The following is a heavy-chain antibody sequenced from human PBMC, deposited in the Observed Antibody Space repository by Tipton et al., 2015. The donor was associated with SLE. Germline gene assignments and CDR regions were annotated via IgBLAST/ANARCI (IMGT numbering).Heavy chain of an antibody. CDR3: ATGWYSSSSFDY. J-gene: IGHJ4*01. D-gene: IGHD6-13*01. V-gene: IGHV4-38-2*01. CDR1: GNDISRGNY. CDR2: IFPSGNS. Sequence: GLVKPSETLSLTCAVSGNDISRGNYWGWIRQSQGKGLEWIGSIFPSGNSHYNPSLKSRASISVDTSKNQFSLRLSSVTAADTAVYYCATGWYSSSSFDYWGQGTRVTVSS.